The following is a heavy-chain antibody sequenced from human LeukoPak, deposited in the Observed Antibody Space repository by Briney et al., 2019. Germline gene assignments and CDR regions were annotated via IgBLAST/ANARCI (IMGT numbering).Heavy chain of an antibody. J-gene: IGHJ4*02. Sequence: PSETLSLTCTVSGGSISSSYYYWGWIRQPPGKGLEWIGSIYYSGSTYYNPSLKSRVTISVDTSKNQFSLKLSSVTAADTAVYYCAREEASGQIGYWGQGTLVTVSS. CDR1: GGSISSSYYY. V-gene: IGHV4-39*02. CDR3: AREEASGQIGY. CDR2: IYYSGST. D-gene: IGHD6-25*01.